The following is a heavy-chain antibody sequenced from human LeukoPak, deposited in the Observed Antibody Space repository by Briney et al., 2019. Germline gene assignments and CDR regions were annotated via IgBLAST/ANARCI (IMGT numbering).Heavy chain of an antibody. V-gene: IGHV3-53*01. J-gene: IGHJ4*02. CDR3: ARGSYSSGWYLHSYFDY. Sequence: GGSLRLSCAASGFTVSSNYMSWVRQAPGKGLEWVSIIYSGGSTNYADSVKGRFTISRDHSKNTLYLQMNSLRAEDTAVYYCARGSYSSGWYLHSYFDYWGQGTLVTVSS. D-gene: IGHD6-19*01. CDR1: GFTVSSNY. CDR2: IYSGGST.